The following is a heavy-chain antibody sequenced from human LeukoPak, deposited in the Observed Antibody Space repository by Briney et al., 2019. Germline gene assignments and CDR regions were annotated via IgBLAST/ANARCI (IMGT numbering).Heavy chain of an antibody. D-gene: IGHD5-12*01. J-gene: IGHJ4*02. CDR1: GGSISSSSYY. V-gene: IGHV4-39*01. CDR3: ARQTEWLRLLSFDY. CDR2: IYYGGST. Sequence: SETLSLTCTVSGGSISSSSYYWGWIRQPPGTGLEWIGSIYYGGSTYYNPSLKSRVTISVDTSKNQFSLKLSSVTAADTAVYYCARQTEWLRLLSFDYWGQGTLVTVSS.